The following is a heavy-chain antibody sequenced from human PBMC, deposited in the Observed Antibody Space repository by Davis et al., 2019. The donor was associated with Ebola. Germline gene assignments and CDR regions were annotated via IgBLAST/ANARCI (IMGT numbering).Heavy chain of an antibody. CDR1: GLTFGNYD. Sequence: GESLKISCAASGLTFGNYDLHWVRQPTGKGLEWVSGIGTTGDTYYPGSVEGRFTISRENAKNSLYLQMNSLRAGDTAVYCCARGRRYCSGGACAYSAAGGFDIWGQGTMVTVSS. J-gene: IGHJ3*02. D-gene: IGHD2-8*02. CDR3: ARGRRYCSGGACAYSAAGGFDI. V-gene: IGHV3-13*01. CDR2: IGTTGDT.